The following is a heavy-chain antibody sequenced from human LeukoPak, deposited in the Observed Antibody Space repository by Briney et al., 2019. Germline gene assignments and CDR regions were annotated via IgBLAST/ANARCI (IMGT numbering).Heavy chain of an antibody. CDR1: GFTFSTFW. CDR3: AKLDFDY. J-gene: IGHJ4*02. CDR2: INSDGSIT. Sequence: GGSLRLSCAASGFTFSTFWMHWVRQAPGKGLVWVSGINSDGSITTYADSVKGRFTISRDNSKNTLYLQMNSLRAEDTAIYYCAKLDFDYWGQGTLVTVSS. V-gene: IGHV3-74*03.